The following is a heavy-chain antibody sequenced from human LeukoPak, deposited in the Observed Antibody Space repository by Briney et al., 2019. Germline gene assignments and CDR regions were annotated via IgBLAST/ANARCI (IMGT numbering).Heavy chain of an antibody. V-gene: IGHV4-38-2*01. CDR1: GYSISSGYY. CDR2: IYHSGST. Sequence: SETLSLTCAVSGYSISSGYYWGWIRQPPGKGLEWIGSIYHSGSTYYNPSLKSRVTISVDTSKNQFSLELSSVTAADTAVYYCARRILGYCSSTSCLWFDPWGQGTLVTVSS. J-gene: IGHJ5*02. CDR3: ARRILGYCSSTSCLWFDP. D-gene: IGHD2-2*01.